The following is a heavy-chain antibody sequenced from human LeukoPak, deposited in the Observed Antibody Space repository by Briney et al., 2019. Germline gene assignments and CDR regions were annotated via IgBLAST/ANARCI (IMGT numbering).Heavy chain of an antibody. V-gene: IGHV4-34*01. Sequence: SETLSLTCAVYGGSFSGYYWSWIRQPPGKGLEWIGEINHSGSTNYNPSLKSRVTISVDMSKNQFSLKLSSVTAADTAVYYCARGGDGYYVWGDDWYYFDYWGQGTLVTASS. D-gene: IGHD5-24*01. CDR3: ARGGDGYYVWGDDWYYFDY. CDR2: INHSGST. CDR1: GGSFSGYY. J-gene: IGHJ4*02.